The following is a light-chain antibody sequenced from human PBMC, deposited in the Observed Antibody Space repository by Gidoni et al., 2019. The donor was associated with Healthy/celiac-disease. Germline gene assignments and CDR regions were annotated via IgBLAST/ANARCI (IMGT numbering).Light chain of an antibody. V-gene: IGKV3-15*01. J-gene: IGKJ5*01. CDR2: GAS. CDR3: QQYNNWLSIT. Sequence: EILMTQSLATLSVSPGERATLSCRASQSVSSNLAWYQQKPGQAPRLLIYGASTRATGIPARFSGSGSGTEFTLTISSLQSEDFAVYYCQQYNNWLSITFGQGTRLEIK. CDR1: QSVSSN.